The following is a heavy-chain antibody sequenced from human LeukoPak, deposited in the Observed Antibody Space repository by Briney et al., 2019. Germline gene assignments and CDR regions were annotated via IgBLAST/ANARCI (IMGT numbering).Heavy chain of an antibody. V-gene: IGHV3-48*03. J-gene: IGHJ6*03. CDR3: ARDRDYGYVFYYYYYMDV. Sequence: LPGGSLRLSCAASGFTFSSYEMNWVRQAPGKGLEWVSYISSSGSTIYYADSVKGRFTISRDNAKNSLYLQMNSLRAEDTAVYYCARDRDYGYVFYYYYYMDVWGKGTTVTVSS. D-gene: IGHD3-16*01. CDR1: GFTFSSYE. CDR2: ISSSGSTI.